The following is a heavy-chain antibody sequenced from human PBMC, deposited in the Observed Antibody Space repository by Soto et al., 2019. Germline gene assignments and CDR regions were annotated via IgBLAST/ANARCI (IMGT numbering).Heavy chain of an antibody. J-gene: IGHJ6*02. CDR1: GGTFSSYT. Sequence: QVQLVQSGAEVKKPGSSVKVSCKASGGTFSSYTISWVRQAPGQGLEWVGRIIPILGIANYAQKFQGRVTITADKSTSTAYMELSSLRSEDTAVYYCASSYSGSYYYYGMDVWGQGTTVTVSS. V-gene: IGHV1-69*02. D-gene: IGHD1-26*01. CDR3: ASSYSGSYYYYGMDV. CDR2: IIPILGIA.